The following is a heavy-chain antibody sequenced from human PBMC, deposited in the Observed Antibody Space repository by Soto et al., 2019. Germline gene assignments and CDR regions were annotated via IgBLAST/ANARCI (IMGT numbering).Heavy chain of an antibody. D-gene: IGHD4-17*01. CDR3: ASDYGDYYYYYGMDV. Sequence: QVQLVESGGGVVQPGRSLRLSCAASGFTFSSCAMHWVRQAPGKGLEWVAVISYDGSNKYYADSVKGRFTISRDNSKNTLYLQMNSLRAEDTAVYYCASDYGDYYYYYGMDVWGQGTTVTVSS. J-gene: IGHJ6*02. CDR2: ISYDGSNK. V-gene: IGHV3-30-3*01. CDR1: GFTFSSCA.